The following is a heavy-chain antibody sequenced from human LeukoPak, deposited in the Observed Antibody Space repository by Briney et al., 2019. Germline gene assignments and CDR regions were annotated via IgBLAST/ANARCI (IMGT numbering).Heavy chain of an antibody. V-gene: IGHV3-11*05. CDR3: ARGPSGTRYFDL. D-gene: IGHD3-10*01. Sequence: PGGSLRLSCTASGFTFSSYAMNWICQAPGKGLEWVSYISRIGNYTNYADSVKGRFTISRDNAKNSLYLQLNSLRADDTAVYYCARGPSGTRYFDLWGRGTLVTVSS. J-gene: IGHJ2*01. CDR2: ISRIGNYT. CDR1: GFTFSSYA.